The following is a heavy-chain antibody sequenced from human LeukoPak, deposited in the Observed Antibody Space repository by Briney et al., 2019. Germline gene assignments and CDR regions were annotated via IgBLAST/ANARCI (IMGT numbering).Heavy chain of an antibody. D-gene: IGHD3-9*01. Sequence: GASVKVSCKASGYTFTDYYMHWVRQAPGQGFEWMGWINPNDGDTNYQGRVTMTRDTSISTAHMEVSRLRSDDTAVYYCAAVTGYWSYYYYYGMDVWGKGTTVTVSS. J-gene: IGHJ6*04. CDR2: INPNDGDT. CDR3: AAVTGYWSYYYYYGMDV. V-gene: IGHV1-2*02. CDR1: GYTFTDYY.